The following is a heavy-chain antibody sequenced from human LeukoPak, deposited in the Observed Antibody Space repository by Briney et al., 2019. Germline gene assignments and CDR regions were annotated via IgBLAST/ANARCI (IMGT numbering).Heavy chain of an antibody. CDR2: IYTTGST. V-gene: IGHV4-61*02. D-gene: IGHD3-22*01. CDR3: ARATTGGYYNC. Sequence: SETLSLTCTVTGGSISSGTYYWTWIRQPAGKGLEWIGRIYTTGSTNYNPSLKSRVTMSTDTSKNQFSLKLSSVTAADTAVYYCARATTGGYYNCWGQGTLVTVSS. J-gene: IGHJ4*02. CDR1: GGSISSGTYY.